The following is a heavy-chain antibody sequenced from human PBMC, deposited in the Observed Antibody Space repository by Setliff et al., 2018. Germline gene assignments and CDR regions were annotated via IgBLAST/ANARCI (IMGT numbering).Heavy chain of an antibody. V-gene: IGHV3-23*01. J-gene: IGHJ4*02. CDR3: ARADSDSYYPYYFDF. CDR1: GFTFRSFG. Sequence: GGSLRLSCAASGFTFRSFGMHWVRQAPGKGLQWVSSVSGSGMTRDYTDSVKGRFNVSRDSSQNKIHLQMDSLRAEDTGKYFCARADSDSYYPYYFDFWGQGVLVTVSS. D-gene: IGHD3-22*01. CDR2: VSGSGMTR.